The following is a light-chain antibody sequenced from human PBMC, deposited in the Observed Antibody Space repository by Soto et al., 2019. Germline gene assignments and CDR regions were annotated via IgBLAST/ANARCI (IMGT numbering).Light chain of an antibody. V-gene: IGKV3-15*01. Sequence: EIVMTQSPATLSVSPVERATLSCIAGQSVSSNLAWYQQKPGQAPRLLIYGASTRATGIPARFSGSGSGTEFTLAISSLQSEDFAVYYCQQYNNWPWTFGQGTKVDIK. CDR1: QSVSSN. J-gene: IGKJ1*01. CDR2: GAS. CDR3: QQYNNWPWT.